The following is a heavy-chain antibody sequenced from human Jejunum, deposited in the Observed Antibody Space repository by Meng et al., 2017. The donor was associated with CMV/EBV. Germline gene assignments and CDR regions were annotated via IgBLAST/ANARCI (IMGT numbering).Heavy chain of an antibody. CDR2: ISWTGGNT. V-gene: IGHV3-20*03. CDR1: GFKFDDYG. CDR3: ARDKDTGTYYSDY. D-gene: IGHD1-26*01. Sequence: SGFKFDDYGMSWVRLVPGKGLEWVSGISWTGGNTGYADSVKGRFTISRDNAKKSLYLEMNSLRVEDTALYYCARDKDTGTYYSDYWGQGTLVTVSS. J-gene: IGHJ4*02.